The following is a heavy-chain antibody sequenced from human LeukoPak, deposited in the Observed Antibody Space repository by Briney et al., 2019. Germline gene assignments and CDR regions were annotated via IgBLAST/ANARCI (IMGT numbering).Heavy chain of an antibody. CDR2: INHSGST. V-gene: IGHV4-34*01. CDR3: ARNEYSSSWDYYYGMDV. Sequence: SETLSLTCAVYGGSFSGYYWSWIRQPPGKGLEWIGEINHSGSTNYNPSLKSRVTISVDTSKNQFSLKLSSVTAADTAVYYCARNEYSSSWDYYYGMDVWGQGTTVTVSS. J-gene: IGHJ6*02. D-gene: IGHD6-6*01. CDR1: GGSFSGYY.